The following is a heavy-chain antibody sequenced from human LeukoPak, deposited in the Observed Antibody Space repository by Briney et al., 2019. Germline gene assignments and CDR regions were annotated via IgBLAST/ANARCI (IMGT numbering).Heavy chain of an antibody. CDR3: ARGVGLVDY. Sequence: LSGGSLRLSCAASGFTFSSYAMHWVRQAPGKGLEYVSAISNNGGSTYYANSVKGRFTISRDNSKNALYLQMGSLRAEDMAVYYCARGVGLVDYWGQGTLVTVSS. CDR2: ISNNGGST. V-gene: IGHV3-64*01. J-gene: IGHJ4*02. CDR1: GFTFSSYA. D-gene: IGHD1-26*01.